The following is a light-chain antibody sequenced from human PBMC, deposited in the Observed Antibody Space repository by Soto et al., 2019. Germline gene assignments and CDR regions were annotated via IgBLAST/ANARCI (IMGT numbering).Light chain of an antibody. V-gene: IGKV1-33*01. CDR2: DAS. CDR3: QQYQSLPFT. J-gene: IGKJ3*01. CDR1: QDISDY. Sequence: DIQMTQSPSSLSASVGDRVTITCQASQDISDYLNWYHQKPGKAPKFLIYDASYLETGVPSRFSESGAGTDFTFTISRQQPEDNGKYYCQQYQSLPFTFGPGTTVDIK.